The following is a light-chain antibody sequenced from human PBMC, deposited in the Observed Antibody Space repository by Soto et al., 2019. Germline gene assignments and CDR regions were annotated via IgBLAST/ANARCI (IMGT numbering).Light chain of an antibody. CDR2: DAS. J-gene: IGKJ4*01. CDR1: QSVSSN. V-gene: IGKV3D-15*01. CDR3: QQYNSWPLT. Sequence: ETVLTQSPSTLTASPGERATISCRASQSVSSNLAWYQQKPGQPPRLLIHDASTRATGIPARFSGSGSGTEFTLTISSLQSEDFAVYHCQQYNSWPLTFGGGTKVDIK.